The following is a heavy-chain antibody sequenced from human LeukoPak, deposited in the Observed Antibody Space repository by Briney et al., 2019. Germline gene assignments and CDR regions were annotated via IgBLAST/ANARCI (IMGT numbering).Heavy chain of an antibody. Sequence: GGSLRLSCAASGFTFSSHGMNWVRQAPGKGLEWVSSISSSSSYIYYADSVKGRFTISRDNAKNTLNLQMNSLRAEDTAVYYCARDLGQYYDTSDNWFDPWGQGTLVTVSS. CDR3: ARDLGQYYDTSDNWFDP. J-gene: IGHJ5*02. CDR2: ISSSSSYI. V-gene: IGHV3-21*01. CDR1: GFTFSSHG. D-gene: IGHD3-22*01.